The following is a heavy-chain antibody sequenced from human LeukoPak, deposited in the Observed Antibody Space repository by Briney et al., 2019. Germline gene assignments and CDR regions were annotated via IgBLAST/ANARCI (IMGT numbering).Heavy chain of an antibody. CDR2: INPSGGST. V-gene: IGHV1-46*01. Sequence: ASVKVSCKASGYTFTSYYMHWVRQAPGQGLEWMGIINPSGGSTSYAQKFQGRVTMTRDTSTSTVYMELSSLRSEDTAVYYCAGDGTPASIAAAGTIDYWGQGTLVTVSS. CDR1: GYTFTSYY. D-gene: IGHD6-13*01. CDR3: AGDGTPASIAAAGTIDY. J-gene: IGHJ4*02.